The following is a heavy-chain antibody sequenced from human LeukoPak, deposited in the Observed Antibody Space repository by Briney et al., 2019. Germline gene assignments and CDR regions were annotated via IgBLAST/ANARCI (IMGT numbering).Heavy chain of an antibody. CDR1: GFTFSSYA. CDR3: ARDGSGGYRNRGVFDI. Sequence: PGGSLRLSCSASGFTFSSYAMHWVRQAPGKGLEYVSAISSNGGSTYYADSVKGRFTISRDNSKNTLYLQMNSLRAEDTAVYYCARDGSGGYRNRGVFDIWGQGTMVTVSS. CDR2: ISSNGGST. J-gene: IGHJ3*02. D-gene: IGHD5-18*01. V-gene: IGHV3-64*04.